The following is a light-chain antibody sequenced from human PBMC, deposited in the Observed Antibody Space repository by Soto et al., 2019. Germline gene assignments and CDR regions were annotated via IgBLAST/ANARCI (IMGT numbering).Light chain of an antibody. CDR2: DTS. CDR1: QTISSY. Sequence: EIVLTQSPATLSLSPGERATLSCRACQTISSYLAWYQQKPGQAPRLLIYDTSTRATGIPARFSGSGSGTDFTLTISSLEPEDFAVYYCQQRSNWPFFGGGTKVEIK. J-gene: IGKJ4*01. CDR3: QQRSNWPF. V-gene: IGKV3-11*01.